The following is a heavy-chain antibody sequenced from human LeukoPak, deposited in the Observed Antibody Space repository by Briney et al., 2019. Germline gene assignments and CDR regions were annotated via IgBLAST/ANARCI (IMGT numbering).Heavy chain of an antibody. CDR1: GGSISSISYY. D-gene: IGHD3-22*01. Sequence: SETLSLTCTVSGGSISSISYYWSWIRQPAGKGLEWIGRFYSSGITNYNPSLKSRVTTSVDTSKNQFSLKLSSVTAADTAVYYCAGSKDYYDRSGYDWGQGTLVTVSS. J-gene: IGHJ4*02. V-gene: IGHV4-61*02. CDR2: FYSSGIT. CDR3: AGSKDYYDRSGYD.